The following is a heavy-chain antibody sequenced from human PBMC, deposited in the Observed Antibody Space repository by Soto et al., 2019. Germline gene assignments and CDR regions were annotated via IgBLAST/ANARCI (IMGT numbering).Heavy chain of an antibody. V-gene: IGHV3-30-3*02. Sequence: PGGSLRLSCAASGFTFSSYAMHWVRQAPGKGLEWVAVILYDGSNKYYADSVKGRFTISRDNSKNTLYLQMNSLRAEDTAVYYCAKTVTQYYDFWSGQNWFDPWGQGTLVTVSS. CDR1: GFTFSSYA. D-gene: IGHD3-3*01. CDR3: AKTVTQYYDFWSGQNWFDP. CDR2: ILYDGSNK. J-gene: IGHJ5*02.